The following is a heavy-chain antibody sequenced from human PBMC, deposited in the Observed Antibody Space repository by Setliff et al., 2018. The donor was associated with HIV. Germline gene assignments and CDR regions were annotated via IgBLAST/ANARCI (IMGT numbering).Heavy chain of an antibody. J-gene: IGHJ5*02. V-gene: IGHV3-33*01. D-gene: IGHD1-1*01. Sequence: PGGSLRLSCVVSGFTFSSYGMHWVRQAPGKGLEWVAVIWYDGSKKYYAGTVQGRVNISRDNSENTLYLQMNSLRAEDTAVYYCARARKGDWNLSYWFDPWGQGSLVTVSS. CDR3: ARARKGDWNLSYWFDP. CDR2: IWYDGSKK. CDR1: GFTFSSYG.